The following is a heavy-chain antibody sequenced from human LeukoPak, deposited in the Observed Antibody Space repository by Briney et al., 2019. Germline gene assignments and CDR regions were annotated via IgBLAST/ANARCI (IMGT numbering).Heavy chain of an antibody. CDR2: IKSKPDGGTT. CDR1: GLSFSNAW. J-gene: IGHJ4*02. Sequence: GGSLRLSCAASGLSFSNAWMSWVRQAPGKGLEWVGRIKSKPDGGTTDYAAPVKGRFTISRDDSKNTLYLQINSLKTEDTAVYFCTTEASYDVLTGFYHVYWGQGTLVTVSS. CDR3: TTEASYDVLTGFYHVY. V-gene: IGHV3-15*01. D-gene: IGHD3-9*01.